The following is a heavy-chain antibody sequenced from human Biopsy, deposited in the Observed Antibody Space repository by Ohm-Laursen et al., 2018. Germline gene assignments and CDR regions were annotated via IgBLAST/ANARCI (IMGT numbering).Heavy chain of an antibody. V-gene: IGHV4-59*04. CDR1: GDSVTKYY. CDR3: ARDYDTSGYYYVS. D-gene: IGHD3-22*01. Sequence: SETLSLTWTVSGDSVTKYYWSWIRQPPGKGLEWIGSIFYRGSTHYKPSLKSRVNISVDTSKNQFSLKLNSVTAADTAVYYCARDYDTSGYYYVSWGQGTLVTVSS. CDR2: IFYRGST. J-gene: IGHJ5*02.